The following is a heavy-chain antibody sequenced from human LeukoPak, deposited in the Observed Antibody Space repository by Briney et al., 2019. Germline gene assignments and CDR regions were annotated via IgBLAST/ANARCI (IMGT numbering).Heavy chain of an antibody. D-gene: IGHD3-22*01. CDR3: ARVASITMIRDF. CDR2: ISGSGRTT. V-gene: IGHV3-23*01. Sequence: GGSLRLSCAASGFIFSSYAMRWVRQAPGKGLEWVSAISGSGRTTYYADSVKGRFTISRDNAKNSLFLQMNSLRAEDTAVYYCARVASITMIRDFWGQGTLVTVSS. CDR1: GFIFSSYA. J-gene: IGHJ4*02.